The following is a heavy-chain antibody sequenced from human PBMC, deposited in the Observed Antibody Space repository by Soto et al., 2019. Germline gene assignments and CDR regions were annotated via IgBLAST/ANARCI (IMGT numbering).Heavy chain of an antibody. CDR1: GYTFINFG. CDR3: AREPPRATAGLRYLDP. D-gene: IGHD6-13*01. J-gene: IGHJ5*02. V-gene: IGHV1-18*01. CDR2: ISPFNGHT. Sequence: ASVKVSCKASGYTFINFGISWVRQAPGQGLEWMGWISPFNGHTHYAQKFQGRVTLTTDTSTTTAFLELRSLSSDDTAVYYCAREPPRATAGLRYLDPWGQGTLVTVSS.